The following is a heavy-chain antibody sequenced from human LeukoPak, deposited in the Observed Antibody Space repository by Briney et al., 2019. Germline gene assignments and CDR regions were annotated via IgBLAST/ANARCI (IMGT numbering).Heavy chain of an antibody. CDR2: IYYSGST. CDR1: GGSISSYY. Sequence: SETPSLTCTVPGGSISSYYWSWIRQPPGKGLEWIGYIYYSGSTNYNPSLKSRVTISVDTSKNQFSLKLSSVTAADTAVYYCARDDSSGWYYFDYWGQGTLVTVSS. D-gene: IGHD6-19*01. CDR3: ARDDSSGWYYFDY. J-gene: IGHJ4*02. V-gene: IGHV4-59*01.